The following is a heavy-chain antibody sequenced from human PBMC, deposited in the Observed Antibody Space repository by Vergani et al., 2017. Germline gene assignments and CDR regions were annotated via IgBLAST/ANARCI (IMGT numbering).Heavy chain of an antibody. CDR3: ARPTDYYDSSVNFDY. CDR2: INPSGGST. Sequence: QVQLVQSGAEVKKPGASVKVSCKASGYTFTSYYMHWVRQAPGQGLEWMGIINPSGGSTSYAQKFQGRVTMTEDTSTDTAYMELSSLRSEDTAVYYCARPTDYYDSSVNFDYWGQGTLVTVSS. J-gene: IGHJ4*02. V-gene: IGHV1-46*01. D-gene: IGHD3-22*01. CDR1: GYTFTSYY.